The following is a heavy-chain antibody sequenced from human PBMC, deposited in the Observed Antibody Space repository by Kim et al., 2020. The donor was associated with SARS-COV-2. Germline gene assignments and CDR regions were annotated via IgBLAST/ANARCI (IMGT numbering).Heavy chain of an antibody. J-gene: IGHJ3*01. CDR3: ARDPAFHAYDL. CDR1: GFSFSAYW. D-gene: IGHD3-16*01. V-gene: IGHV3-7*01. Sequence: GGFLRLSCAASGFSFSAYWMSWVRLAPGKGLEWVANMKQDGTVKYYVDSVKGRFTISRDNAKNSLYLQMNSLRAEDTALYYCARDPAFHAYDLWGQGTMVTVSS. CDR2: MKQDGTVK.